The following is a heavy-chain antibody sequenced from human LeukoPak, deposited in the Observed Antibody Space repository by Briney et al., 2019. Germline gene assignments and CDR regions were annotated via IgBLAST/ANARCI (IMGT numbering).Heavy chain of an antibody. V-gene: IGHV3-74*01. Sequence: GGSLRLSCAASGFTFSSYWMHWVRQGPGKGLVWVSRIYSDGSRTTYADSVKGRFTISGDNAKNTLYLQMNSLRAEDTAVYYCARYNYYDSSGYGYWGQGTLVTVSS. J-gene: IGHJ4*02. CDR1: GFTFSSYW. D-gene: IGHD3-22*01. CDR3: ARYNYYDSSGYGY. CDR2: IYSDGSRT.